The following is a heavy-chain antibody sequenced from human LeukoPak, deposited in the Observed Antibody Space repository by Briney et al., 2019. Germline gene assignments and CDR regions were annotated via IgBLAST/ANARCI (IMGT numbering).Heavy chain of an antibody. V-gene: IGHV3-7*01. CDR3: ARGVRIAAAGPDY. J-gene: IGHJ4*02. D-gene: IGHD6-13*01. Sequence: PGGSLRLSCAASGFTFSRYWMSWVRQAPRKGLEWVANIKQDGSETYYVDSVKDRFTISRDNSKNTLYLQMNSLRAEDTAVYYCARGVRIAAAGPDYWGQGTLVTVSS. CDR1: GFTFSRYW. CDR2: IKQDGSET.